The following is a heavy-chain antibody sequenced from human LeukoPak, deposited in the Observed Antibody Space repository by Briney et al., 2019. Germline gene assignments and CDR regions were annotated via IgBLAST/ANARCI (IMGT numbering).Heavy chain of an antibody. Sequence: GGSLRLSCAASGFTFSSYAMSWVRQGPGKGLEWVSAISGSGGSTYYADSVKGRFTISRDNSKNTLYLQMNSLRAEDTAVYYCAKRVERYCSSTSCYTGDYWGQGTLVTVSS. CDR3: AKRVERYCSSTSCYTGDY. D-gene: IGHD2-2*02. CDR2: ISGSGGST. V-gene: IGHV3-23*01. CDR1: GFTFSSYA. J-gene: IGHJ4*02.